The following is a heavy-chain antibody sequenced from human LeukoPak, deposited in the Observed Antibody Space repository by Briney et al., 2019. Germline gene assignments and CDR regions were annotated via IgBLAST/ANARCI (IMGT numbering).Heavy chain of an antibody. CDR1: GYSFSSYG. J-gene: IGHJ5*02. CDR3: ARNYGSGSLNWFDP. CDR2: IWYDGSKK. D-gene: IGHD3-10*01. Sequence: PGGSLRLSCAASGYSFSSYGMQWVRQAPGKGLEWVAVIWYDGSKKYYADSVKGRFTISRDDSKNTLYLQMNSLRAEDTAVYYCARNYGSGSLNWFDPWGQGTLVTVSS. V-gene: IGHV3-33*01.